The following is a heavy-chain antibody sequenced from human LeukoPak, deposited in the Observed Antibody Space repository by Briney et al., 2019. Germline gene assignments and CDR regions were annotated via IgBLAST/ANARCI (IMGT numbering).Heavy chain of an antibody. CDR1: GYSFTSYW. V-gene: IGHV5-51*01. Sequence: GESLKISCQGSGYSFTSYWIGWVRQMPGKGLEWMGIIYPGDSDTRYGPSFQGQVTISADKSISTAYLQWSSLKASDTAMYYCARRAEQQLVRDYYGMDVWGQGTTVTVSS. J-gene: IGHJ6*02. D-gene: IGHD6-13*01. CDR3: ARRAEQQLVRDYYGMDV. CDR2: IYPGDSDT.